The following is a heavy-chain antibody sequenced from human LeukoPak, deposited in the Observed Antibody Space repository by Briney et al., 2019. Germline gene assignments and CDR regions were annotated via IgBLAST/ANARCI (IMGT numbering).Heavy chain of an antibody. CDR1: GYTFTSYD. CDR3: ARDWAPVGIVVVPAALDY. D-gene: IGHD2-2*01. CDR2: MNPNRGDT. Sequence: GASVKVSCKASGYTFTSYDIHWVRQATGQGLEWMGRMNPNRGDTDYAQKFQGRVTMTTDTSTSTAYMELRSLRSDDTAVYYCARDWAPVGIVVVPAALDYWGQGTLVTVSS. V-gene: IGHV1-8*01. J-gene: IGHJ4*02.